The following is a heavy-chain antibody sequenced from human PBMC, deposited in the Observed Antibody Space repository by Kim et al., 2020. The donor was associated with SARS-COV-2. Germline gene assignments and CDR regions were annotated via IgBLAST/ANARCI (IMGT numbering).Heavy chain of an antibody. CDR2: INHSGST. Sequence: SETLSLTCAVYGGSFSGYYWSWIRQPPGKGLEWIGEINHSGSTNYNPSLKSRVTISVDTSKNQFSLKLSSVTAADTAVYYCARAARYCSSTSCYLWILYSRVPPFAFDIWGQRTMVTVSS. CDR3: ARAARYCSSTSCYLWILYSRVPPFAFDI. CDR1: GGSFSGYY. J-gene: IGHJ3*02. D-gene: IGHD2-2*01. V-gene: IGHV4-34*01.